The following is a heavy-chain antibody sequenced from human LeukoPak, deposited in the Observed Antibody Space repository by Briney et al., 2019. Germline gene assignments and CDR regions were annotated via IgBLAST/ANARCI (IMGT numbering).Heavy chain of an antibody. V-gene: IGHV3-74*01. CDR3: ARGPNSNWSGLDF. CDR1: GFTFSSYG. CDR2: ISPTGSTT. Sequence: GGSLRLSCAASGFTFSSYGMHWARQLPGKGLVWVSRISPTGSTTSYADSVKGRFTVSRDNAKNTLYLQVNNLRAEDTAVYYCARGPNSNWSGLDFWGQGTLLTVSS. J-gene: IGHJ4*02. D-gene: IGHD6-6*01.